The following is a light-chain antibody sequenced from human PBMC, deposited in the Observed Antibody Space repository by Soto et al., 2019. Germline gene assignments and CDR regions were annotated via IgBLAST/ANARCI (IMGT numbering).Light chain of an antibody. V-gene: IGKV1-5*03. Sequence: DIQMTQSPSTLSASVGDRVTITCRASQSIGVWLAWYQQKPGTAPKLLIYKTSTFESGVPLRFSGSGSGTEFTLTISSLQPDDFATYYCQQYINYFRTFGQGTKVEIK. CDR2: KTS. J-gene: IGKJ1*01. CDR1: QSIGVW. CDR3: QQYINYFRT.